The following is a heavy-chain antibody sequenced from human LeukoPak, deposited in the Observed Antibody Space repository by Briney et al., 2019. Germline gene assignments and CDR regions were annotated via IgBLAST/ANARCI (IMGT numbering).Heavy chain of an antibody. CDR3: ARDRPRYSSSWSYYYYGKDV. V-gene: IGHV4-34*01. D-gene: IGHD6-13*01. CDR1: GGSFSGYY. CDR2: INHSGST. J-gene: IGHJ6*02. Sequence: SETLSLTCAVYGGSFSGYYWSWIRQPPGKGLEWIGEINHSGSTNYNPSLKSRVTISVDTSKNQFSLKLSSVTAADTAVYYCARDRPRYSSSWSYYYYGKDVWGQGTTVTVSS.